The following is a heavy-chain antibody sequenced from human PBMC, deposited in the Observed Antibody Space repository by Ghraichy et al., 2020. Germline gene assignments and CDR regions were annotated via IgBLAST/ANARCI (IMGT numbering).Heavy chain of an antibody. Sequence: SETLSLTCTVSGGSISSYYWSWIRQPPGKGLEWIGYIYYSGSTNYSPSLKSRVTISVDTSKNQFSLKLSSVTAADTAVYYCARAHYCSSTSCYKGHNWFDPWGQGTLVTVSS. D-gene: IGHD2-2*02. CDR1: GGSISSYY. CDR3: ARAHYCSSTSCYKGHNWFDP. J-gene: IGHJ5*02. V-gene: IGHV4-59*01. CDR2: IYYSGST.